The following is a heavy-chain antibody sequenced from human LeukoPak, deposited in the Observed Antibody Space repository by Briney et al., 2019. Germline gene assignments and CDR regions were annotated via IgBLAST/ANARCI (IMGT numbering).Heavy chain of an antibody. V-gene: IGHV1-2*02. D-gene: IGHD3-10*01. J-gene: IGHJ6*03. CDR2: INPNSGGT. CDR1: GYTFTGYY. CDR3: ARAMVRGTQTWYYCYMDV. Sequence: GASVKVSCKASGYTFTGYYMHWVRQAPGQGLEWMGWINPNSGGTNYAQKFQGRVTMTRDTSISTAYMELSRLRSDDTAVYYCARAMVRGTQTWYYCYMDVWGKGTTVTVSS.